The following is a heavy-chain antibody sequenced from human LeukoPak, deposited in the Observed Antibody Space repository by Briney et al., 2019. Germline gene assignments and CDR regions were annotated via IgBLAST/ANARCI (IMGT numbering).Heavy chain of an antibody. CDR1: GYSISSGYY. J-gene: IGHJ4*02. CDR2: IYHSGST. CDR3: AREGRVVPAFDY. D-gene: IGHD2-2*01. Sequence: PSETLSLTCTVSGYSISSGYYWGWIRQPPGKGLEWIGSIYHSGSTYYSPSLKSRVTISVDTSKNQFSLKLSSVTAADTAVYYCAREGRVVPAFDYWGQGTLVTVSS. V-gene: IGHV4-38-2*02.